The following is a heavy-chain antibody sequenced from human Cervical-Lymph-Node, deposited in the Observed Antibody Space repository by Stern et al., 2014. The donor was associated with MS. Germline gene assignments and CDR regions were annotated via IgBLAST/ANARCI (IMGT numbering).Heavy chain of an antibody. Sequence: VQLVESGAEVKKPGASVNGSCKTSGYNFTIYYIHWVRQAPGQGLEWMGIINPSSGHTSNAQKFQGRVTLIRDTSTSTVHMALNSLRSDDTAVYFCARDRGPHAFDIWGQGTMVTVSS. CDR2: INPSSGHT. D-gene: IGHD3-16*01. V-gene: IGHV1-46*01. CDR3: ARDRGPHAFDI. CDR1: GYNFTIYY. J-gene: IGHJ3*02.